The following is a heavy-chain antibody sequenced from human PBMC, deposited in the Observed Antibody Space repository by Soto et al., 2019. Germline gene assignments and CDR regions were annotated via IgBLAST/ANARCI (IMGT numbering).Heavy chain of an antibody. CDR2: ISSSSSYI. J-gene: IGHJ4*02. D-gene: IGHD3-3*01. CDR3: ARAQGSYYDFWSGPVDY. V-gene: IGHV3-21*01. Sequence: PGGSLRLSCAASGFTFSSYSMNWVRQAPGKGLEWVSSISSSSSYIYYADSVKGRFTISRDNAKNSLYLQMNSLRAEDTAVYYCARAQGSYYDFWSGPVDYWGQGTLVTVSS. CDR1: GFTFSSYS.